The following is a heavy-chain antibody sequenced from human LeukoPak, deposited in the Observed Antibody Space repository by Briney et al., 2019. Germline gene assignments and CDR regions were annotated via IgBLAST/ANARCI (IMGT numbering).Heavy chain of an antibody. CDR1: GFTFDDYA. CDR3: AKGGCYDFIGWFDP. Sequence: GRSLRLSCAASGFTFDDYAMHWVRQAPGKGLEWVSGISWNSGSICYADSVKGRFTISRDNAKNSLFLQMNSLRAEDTALYYCAKGGCYDFIGWFDPWGQGTLVTVSS. D-gene: IGHD2-15*01. V-gene: IGHV3-9*01. CDR2: ISWNSGSI. J-gene: IGHJ5*01.